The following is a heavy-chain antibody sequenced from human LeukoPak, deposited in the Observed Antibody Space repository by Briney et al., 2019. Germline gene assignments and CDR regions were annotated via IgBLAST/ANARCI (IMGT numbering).Heavy chain of an antibody. Sequence: SETLSLTCTVSGGSISSSSYYWGWIRQPPGKGLEWIGSIYYSGSTYYNPSLKSRVTISVDTSKNQFSLKLSSVTAADTAVYYCARLVGGIWFDPWGQGTLVTVSS. D-gene: IGHD1-26*01. V-gene: IGHV4-39*07. CDR3: ARLVGGIWFDP. J-gene: IGHJ5*02. CDR1: GGSISSSSYY. CDR2: IYYSGST.